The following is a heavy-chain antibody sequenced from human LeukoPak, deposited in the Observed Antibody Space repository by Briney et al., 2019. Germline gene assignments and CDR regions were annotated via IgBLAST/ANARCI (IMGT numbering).Heavy chain of an antibody. D-gene: IGHD2-2*03. J-gene: IGHJ4*02. CDR3: AKDLSRMDPTGVDY. Sequence: GGSLRLSCAASGFTVSSNYMSWVRQAPGKGLEWVAVISYDGSNKYYADSVKGRFTISRDNSKNTLYLQMNSLRAEDTAVYYCAKDLSRMDPTGVDYWGQGTLVTVSS. CDR2: ISYDGSNK. CDR1: GFTVSSNY. V-gene: IGHV3-30*18.